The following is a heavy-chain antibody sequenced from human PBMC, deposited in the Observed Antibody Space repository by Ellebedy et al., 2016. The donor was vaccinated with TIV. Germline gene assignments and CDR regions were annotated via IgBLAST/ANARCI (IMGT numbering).Heavy chain of an antibody. D-gene: IGHD1-26*01. Sequence: PGGSLRLSCAASGFTFSSYGMHWVRQAPGKGLVWVAVIWYDGSNKYYADSVKCRFTISRDNSKNTLYLQMNSLRAEDTAVYYCARNAVGEGATLEYWGQGTLVTDSS. CDR1: GFTFSSYG. CDR3: ARNAVGEGATLEY. J-gene: IGHJ4*02. V-gene: IGHV3-33*01. CDR2: IWYDGSNK.